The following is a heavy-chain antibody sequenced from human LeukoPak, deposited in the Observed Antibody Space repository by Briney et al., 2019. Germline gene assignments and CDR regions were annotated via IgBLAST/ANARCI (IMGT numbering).Heavy chain of an antibody. CDR1: GDTFSKYA. Sequence: SVKVSCKSSGDTFSKYAINWVRQGPGQGLEWMGGVILMFGGPSYAQKWQGRVTITTDEITSTAYMELRSLKPGDSAVYYCATQLFPLEEGGHSLDGLATWGKGTMVTVSS. CDR3: ATQLFPLEEGGHSLDGLAT. J-gene: IGHJ3*01. CDR2: VILMFGGP. V-gene: IGHV1-69*05. D-gene: IGHD2-15*01.